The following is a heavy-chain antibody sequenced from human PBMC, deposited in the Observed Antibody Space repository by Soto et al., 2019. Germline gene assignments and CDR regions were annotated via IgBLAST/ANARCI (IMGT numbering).Heavy chain of an antibody. CDR2: ISAYNGNT. CDR1: GYTFTSYG. Sequence: ASVKVSCKASGYTFTSYGISWVRQAPEQGLEWMGWISAYNGNTNYAQKLQGRVTMTTDTSTSTAYMELRSLRSDDTAVYYCAREGYYDSSGYQYGMDVWGQGTTVTVSS. D-gene: IGHD3-22*01. V-gene: IGHV1-18*01. CDR3: AREGYYDSSGYQYGMDV. J-gene: IGHJ6*02.